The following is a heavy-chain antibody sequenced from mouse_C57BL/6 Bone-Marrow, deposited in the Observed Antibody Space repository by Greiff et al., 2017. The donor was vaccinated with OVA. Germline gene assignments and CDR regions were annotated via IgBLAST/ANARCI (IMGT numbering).Heavy chain of an antibody. V-gene: IGHV1-19*01. Sequence: VHVKQSGPVLVKPGASVKMSCKASGYTFTDYYMNWVKQSHGKSLEWIGVINPYNGGTSYNQKFKGKATLTVDKSSSTAYMELNSLTSEDSAVYYCARRTYWYFDVWGTGTTVTVSS. CDR3: ARRTYWYFDV. CDR1: GYTFTDYY. CDR2: INPYNGGT. J-gene: IGHJ1*03.